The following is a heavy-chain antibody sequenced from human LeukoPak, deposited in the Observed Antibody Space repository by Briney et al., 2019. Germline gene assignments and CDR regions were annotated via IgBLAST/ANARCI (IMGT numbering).Heavy chain of an antibody. CDR3: AREAEYYDSSGYRPHAFDI. Sequence: SETLSLTCTVSGGSISSSNYYWGWTRQPPGKGLEWFGSISYSGGTSYNPSLRSRVTISVDTSKNQFSLKLNSVTAADTAVYYCAREAEYYDSSGYRPHAFDIWGQGTVVTVSS. V-gene: IGHV4-39*02. J-gene: IGHJ3*02. CDR2: ISYSGGT. D-gene: IGHD3-22*01. CDR1: GGSISSSNYY.